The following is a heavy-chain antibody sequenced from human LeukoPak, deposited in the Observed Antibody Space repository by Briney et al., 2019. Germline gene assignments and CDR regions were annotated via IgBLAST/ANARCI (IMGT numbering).Heavy chain of an antibody. J-gene: IGHJ4*02. CDR3: ARAGSNYLYFDS. Sequence: SGGSLRLSCAASGFTVSSNYMSWVRQAPGKGLEWASVIYGGGTTYYADSVKGRFTISRDNSKNTLYLQMNSLRAEDTAVYYCARAGSNYLYFDSWGQGTLVTVSS. CDR2: IYGGGTT. D-gene: IGHD4-11*01. CDR1: GFTVSSNY. V-gene: IGHV3-53*01.